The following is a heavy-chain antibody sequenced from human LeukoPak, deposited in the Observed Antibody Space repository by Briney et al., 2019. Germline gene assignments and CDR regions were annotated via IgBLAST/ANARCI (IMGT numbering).Heavy chain of an antibody. V-gene: IGHV3-23*01. CDR3: AKPFWWELPDY. CDR2: ISSGGGNT. J-gene: IGHJ4*02. Sequence: GGSLRLSCAASGFTFSIYAMSWVRQAPGKGLEWVSAISSGGGNTYYADSVKGRFAISRDNSKNTLYLQMNSLRAEDTAVYYCAKPFWWELPDYWGQGTLVTVSS. D-gene: IGHD2-15*01. CDR1: GFTFSIYA.